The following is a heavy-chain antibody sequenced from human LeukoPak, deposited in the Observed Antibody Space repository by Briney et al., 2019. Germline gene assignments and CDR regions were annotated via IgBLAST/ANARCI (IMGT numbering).Heavy chain of an antibody. Sequence: PSQTLSLTCAVYGGSFSGYYWSWIRQPPGKGLEWIGEINHSGSTNYNPSLKSRVTISVDTSKNQFSLKLSSVTAADTAVYYCARGRESYSYGRGRAFDIWGQGTMVTVSS. CDR1: GGSFSGYY. CDR2: INHSGST. V-gene: IGHV4-34*01. CDR3: ARGRESYSYGRGRAFDI. J-gene: IGHJ3*02. D-gene: IGHD5-18*01.